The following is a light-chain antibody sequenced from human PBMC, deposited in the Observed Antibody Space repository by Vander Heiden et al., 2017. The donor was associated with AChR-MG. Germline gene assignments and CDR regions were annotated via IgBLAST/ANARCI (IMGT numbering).Light chain of an antibody. J-gene: IGLJ1*01. CDR2: GNS. CDR3: HSYDSSLSAYV. CDR1: STKIKAGYD. V-gene: IGLV1-40*01. Sequence: QSVLTQPHSVPRAPGQRVTISSTGSSTKIKAGYDVHRYQQRPRTAPKLLIYGNSNRPSGVPDRFSGSKSGTSASLAITGLQAEDEADYYCHSYDSSLSAYVFGTGTKVTVL.